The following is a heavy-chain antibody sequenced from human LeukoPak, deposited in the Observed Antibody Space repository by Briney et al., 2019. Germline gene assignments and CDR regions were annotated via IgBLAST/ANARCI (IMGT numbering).Heavy chain of an antibody. Sequence: PSETLSLTCTVSGGSISSYYWSWIRQPPGKGLEWIGYMYYSGSTNYNPSLKSRVTISVDMSKNQVSLKLSSVTAADTAMYYCARRRGGYCSGGSCYWFDPWGQGTLVTVSS. CDR2: MYYSGST. CDR1: GGSISSYY. CDR3: ARRRGGYCSGGSCYWFDP. J-gene: IGHJ5*02. D-gene: IGHD2-15*01. V-gene: IGHV4-59*01.